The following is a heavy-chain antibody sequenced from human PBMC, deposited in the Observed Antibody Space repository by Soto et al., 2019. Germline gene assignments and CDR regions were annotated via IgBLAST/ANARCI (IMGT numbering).Heavy chain of an antibody. V-gene: IGHV3-21*01. Sequence: EVQLVESGGGLVKPGWSLSLYCAASGCTFSSYSMNWVRQAPGKGLEWISSISSSSSYIYYADSVKGRFTISRDNAKNSLNLQMNSLRAEDTPVYYCASDQKPPAGFDYWGKGSLVTVSS. CDR1: GCTFSSYS. J-gene: IGHJ4*02. D-gene: IGHD6-19*01. CDR2: ISSSSSYI. CDR3: ASDQKPPAGFDY.